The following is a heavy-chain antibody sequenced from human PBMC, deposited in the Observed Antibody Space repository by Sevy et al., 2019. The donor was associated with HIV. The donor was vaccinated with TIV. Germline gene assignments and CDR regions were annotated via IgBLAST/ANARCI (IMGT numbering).Heavy chain of an antibody. CDR1: GFSFDSYG. CDR3: AKGGGGHYDPDEIAYYFYYYNMDV. D-gene: IGHD3-22*01. J-gene: IGHJ6*03. V-gene: IGHV3-23*01. Sequence: GGCLRLSCAVSGFSFDSYGMTWVRQAPGKGLEWVSAISGSGTRTYYADSVKGRFIISRDNSKNTLDLQMNSPRAEDTAIYYCAKGGGGHYDPDEIAYYFYYYNMDVWGKGTTVTVSS. CDR2: ISGSGTRT.